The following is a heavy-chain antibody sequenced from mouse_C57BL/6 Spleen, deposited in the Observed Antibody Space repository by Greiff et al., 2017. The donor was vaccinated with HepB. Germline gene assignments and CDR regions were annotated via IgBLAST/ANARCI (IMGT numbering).Heavy chain of an antibody. CDR2: INPNNGGT. J-gene: IGHJ4*01. D-gene: IGHD2-5*01. CDR1: GYTFTDYN. CDR3: AIAYYSNYDAMDD. Sequence: EVQLQQSGPELVKPGASVKIPCKASGYTFTDYNMDWVKQSHGKSLEWIGDINPNNGGTNYNQKFKGKATLTVDKSSSTAYMELRSLTSEDTAVYYCAIAYYSNYDAMDDWGQGTSVTVSS. V-gene: IGHV1-18*01.